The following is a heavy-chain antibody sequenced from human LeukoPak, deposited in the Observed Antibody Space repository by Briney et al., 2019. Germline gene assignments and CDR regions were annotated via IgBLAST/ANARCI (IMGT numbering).Heavy chain of an antibody. V-gene: IGHV3-72*01. CDR2: IRAKINSYTT. CDR3: AREYFYGKDV. Sequence: PGGSLRLSCEVSGFSFSDYYMNWVRQAPGKGLEWVGLIRAKINSYTTEYAASVKGRFTISRDDSKNPLYLQMNSLKTGDTAVYFCAREYFYGKDVWGQGTTVTVSS. J-gene: IGHJ6*02. CDR1: GFSFSDYY.